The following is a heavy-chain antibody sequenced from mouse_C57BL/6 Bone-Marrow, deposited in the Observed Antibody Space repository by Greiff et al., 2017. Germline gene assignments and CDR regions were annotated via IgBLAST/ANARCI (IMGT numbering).Heavy chain of an antibody. CDR1: GYKFTDYY. V-gene: IGHV1-26*01. Sequence: EVQLQQSGPELVKPGASVKISCKASGYKFTDYYMNWVKQSHGQSLEWIGDINPNNGGTSYNQKFKGKATLTVDTSSSTAYMELRSLTSEDSAVYYCASYGSSYSDVWGTGTTVTVSS. CDR2: INPNNGGT. CDR3: ASYGSSYSDV. J-gene: IGHJ1*03. D-gene: IGHD1-1*01.